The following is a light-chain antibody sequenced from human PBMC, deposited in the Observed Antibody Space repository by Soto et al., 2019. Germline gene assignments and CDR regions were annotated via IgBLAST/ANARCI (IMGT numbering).Light chain of an antibody. CDR3: QQTDSFPRT. Sequence: DIQMTQSPSSLSASVGDRVTITCRASQSISSYLNLYQHKPGKATKHLICAASSLQAGVPASFSGRRSGTDFARTISSQQRDDFATYYCQQTDSFPRTFGQGTKVDIK. J-gene: IGKJ1*01. CDR2: AAS. CDR1: QSISSY. V-gene: IGKV1-39*01.